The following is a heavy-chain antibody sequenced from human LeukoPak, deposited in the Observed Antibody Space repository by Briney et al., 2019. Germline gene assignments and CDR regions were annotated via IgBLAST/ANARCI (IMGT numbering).Heavy chain of an antibody. Sequence: SETLSLTCTVSGGSISSYYWSWIRQPPGKGLEWIGYIYYSGSTNYNPSLKSRVTISVDTSKNQFSLKLSSVTAADTAVYYCARHVTKAMAPNYFDYWGQGTTVTVSS. CDR1: GGSISSYY. CDR3: ARHVTKAMAPNYFDY. D-gene: IGHD5-18*01. CDR2: IYYSGST. J-gene: IGHJ4*03. V-gene: IGHV4-59*08.